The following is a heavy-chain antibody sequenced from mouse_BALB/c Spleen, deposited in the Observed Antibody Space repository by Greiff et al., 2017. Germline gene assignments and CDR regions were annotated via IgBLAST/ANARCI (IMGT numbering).Heavy chain of an antibody. Sequence: EVQRVESGGGLVQPGGSLKLSCAASGFTFSSYTMSWVRQTPEKRLEWVAYISNGGGSTYYPDTVKGRFTISRDNAKNTLYLQMSSLKSEDTAMYYCARHDGYGGFAYWGQGTLVTVSA. D-gene: IGHD2-3*01. V-gene: IGHV5-12-2*01. CDR2: ISNGGGST. CDR1: GFTFSSYT. J-gene: IGHJ3*01. CDR3: ARHDGYGGFAY.